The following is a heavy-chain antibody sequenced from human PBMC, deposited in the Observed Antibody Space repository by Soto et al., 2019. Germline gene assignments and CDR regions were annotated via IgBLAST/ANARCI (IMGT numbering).Heavy chain of an antibody. CDR2: INAGNGNT. J-gene: IGHJ5*02. CDR1: GYTFTSYA. V-gene: IGHV1-3*01. CDR3: ARGELMGNWFDP. D-gene: IGHD3-16*01. Sequence: ASVKVSCKASGYTFTSYAMHWVRQAPGQRLEWMGWINAGNGNTKYSQKFQGRVTITRDTSASTAYMELSSLRSEDTAVYYCARGELMGNWFDPWGQGNLVTVSS.